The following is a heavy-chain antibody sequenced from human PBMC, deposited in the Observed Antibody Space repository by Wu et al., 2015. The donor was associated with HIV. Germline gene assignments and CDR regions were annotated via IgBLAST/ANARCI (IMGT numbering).Heavy chain of an antibody. V-gene: IGHV4-30-4*08. CDR3: ARDHVAAAGITVNYFDP. CDR1: GGSISSGDYY. D-gene: IGHD6-13*01. J-gene: IGHJ5*02. Sequence: QVQLQESGPGLVKPSQTLSLTCTVSGGSISSGDYYWSWIRQPPGKGLEWIGYIYYSGSTYYNPSLKSRVTISVDTSKNQFSLKLSSVTAADTAVYYCARDHVAAAGITVNYFDPWGQGTLVTVSS. CDR2: IYYSGST.